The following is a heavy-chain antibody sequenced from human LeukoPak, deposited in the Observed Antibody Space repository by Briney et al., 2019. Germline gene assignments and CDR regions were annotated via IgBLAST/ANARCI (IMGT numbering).Heavy chain of an antibody. CDR1: GFTFSSYA. Sequence: GGSLRLSCAASGFTFSSYAMSWVRQAPGKGLEWVSCISGSGENTYYVDSVKGRFTISRDNSKNTLYLQMTNLRVEDTAVYFCAQDRFVSSGRDDYWGQGTLVTVSS. J-gene: IGHJ4*02. D-gene: IGHD6-19*01. V-gene: IGHV3-23*01. CDR2: ISGSGENT. CDR3: AQDRFVSSGRDDY.